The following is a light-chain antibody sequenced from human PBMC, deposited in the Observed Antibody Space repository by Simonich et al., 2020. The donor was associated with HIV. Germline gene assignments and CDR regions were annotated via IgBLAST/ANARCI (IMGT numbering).Light chain of an antibody. V-gene: IGLV6-57*03. CDR2: EDN. CDR1: SGSIASNY. Sequence: FMLTQPHSVSESPGKTVTISCTRSSGSIASNYVQWYQQRPGSAPTTVIYEDNQRPSGGPDRFSCSIDSSSNAASLIISGLKTEDEADYYCQSYDSSNQGVFGGGTKLTVL. J-gene: IGLJ3*02. CDR3: QSYDSSNQGV.